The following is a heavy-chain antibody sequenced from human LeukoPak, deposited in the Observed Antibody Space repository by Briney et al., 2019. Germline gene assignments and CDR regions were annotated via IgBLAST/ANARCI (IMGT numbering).Heavy chain of an antibody. J-gene: IGHJ3*01. D-gene: IGHD1-1*01. CDR2: IYPGDSDT. Sequence: GESLKISCQGLGYRFDNYWVAWVRQRPGKGLEWMGIIYPGDSDTAYSPSFQGQVTISADTSIVTVYLQWTSLKASDTAMYYCARHVSVDPDSPTTTGKRSAGFEVWGQGTMVIVSS. V-gene: IGHV5-51*01. CDR1: GYRFDNYW. CDR3: ARHVSVDPDSPTTTGKRSAGFEV.